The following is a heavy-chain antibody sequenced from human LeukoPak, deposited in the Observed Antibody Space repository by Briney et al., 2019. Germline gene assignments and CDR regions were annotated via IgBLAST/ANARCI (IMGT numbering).Heavy chain of an antibody. CDR1: GGSISSYY. D-gene: IGHD3-10*01. Sequence: SETLSLTCTVSGGSISSYYWSWIRQPPGKGLEWIGYIYYSGSTNYNPSLKSRVTISVDTSKNQLSLTLTSVTAADTAVYYCARGMVRGVIINPWGQGTLVTVSS. J-gene: IGHJ5*02. V-gene: IGHV4-59*01. CDR3: ARGMVRGVIINP. CDR2: IYYSGST.